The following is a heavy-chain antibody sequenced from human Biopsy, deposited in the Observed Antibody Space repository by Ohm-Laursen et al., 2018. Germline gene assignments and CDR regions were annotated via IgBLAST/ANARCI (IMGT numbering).Heavy chain of an antibody. CDR2: IYNTETT. CDR1: GGSFNGYF. J-gene: IGHJ5*02. V-gene: IGHV4-34*01. Sequence: TLSLTCVVYGGSFNGYFWSWIRQPPGKGLEWIGSIYNTETTFYNPSLKSRVTISVDTSTNQFSLKVSSVTAADTALYFCARHPTGFWFDPWGHGTLVTVSS. CDR3: ARHPTGFWFDP.